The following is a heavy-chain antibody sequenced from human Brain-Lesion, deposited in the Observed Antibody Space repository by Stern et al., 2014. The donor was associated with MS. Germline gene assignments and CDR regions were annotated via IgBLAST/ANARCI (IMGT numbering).Heavy chain of an antibody. CDR2: IYYSGGT. D-gene: IGHD1-7*01. J-gene: IGHJ5*02. CDR3: AREGNYHAGNWFGP. V-gene: IGHV4-31*03. CDR1: GDSMNSGGYY. Sequence: QMQLVQSGPGLVKPSETLSLTCTVSGDSMNSGGYYWSWIRPHPGKGLEWIGYIYYSGGTDYNPSLKSRVTISVDTSKNQFSLKLNSVTAADTAVYYCAREGNYHAGNWFGPWGQGTLVSVSS.